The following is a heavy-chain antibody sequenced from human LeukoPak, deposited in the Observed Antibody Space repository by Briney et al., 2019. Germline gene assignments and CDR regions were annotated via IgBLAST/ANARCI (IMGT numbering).Heavy chain of an antibody. J-gene: IGHJ4*02. CDR3: ARRVDSNSSGSDY. CDR1: GYSFTSYW. V-gene: IGHV5-51*01. CDR2: VYPDDSGT. D-gene: IGHD6-6*01. Sequence: GESLQISCQGSGYSFTSYWIAWVRQMPGKGLEWMGIVYPDDSGTKYSPSFRGQVTMSADKSISTAYLQWSSLQASDTAMYYCARRVDSNSSGSDYWGQGTLVTVSS.